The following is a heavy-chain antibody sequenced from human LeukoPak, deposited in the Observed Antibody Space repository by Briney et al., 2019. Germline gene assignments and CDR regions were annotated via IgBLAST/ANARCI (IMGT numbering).Heavy chain of an antibody. Sequence: GGSLRLSCAASGFTFSSYAMSWVRQAPGKGLEWVSAISGSGGSTYYADSVKGRFTISRDNSKNTLYLQMNGLRAEDTAVYYCAKDRNEQWLVLFDYWGQGTLVTVSS. CDR1: GFTFSSYA. CDR3: AKDRNEQWLVLFDY. D-gene: IGHD6-19*01. J-gene: IGHJ4*02. V-gene: IGHV3-23*01. CDR2: ISGSGGST.